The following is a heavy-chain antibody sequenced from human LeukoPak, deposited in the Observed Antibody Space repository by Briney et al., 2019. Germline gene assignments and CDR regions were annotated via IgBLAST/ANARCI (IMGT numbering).Heavy chain of an antibody. Sequence: SETLSLTCTVSGGSITGSSYYWGWIRQPPGKGPEWIGSIYYTGSTNYNPSLKSRVTISVDTSKNQFSLKLSSVTAADTAVYYCARDDVVVPAAMVYWGQGTLVTVSS. J-gene: IGHJ4*02. D-gene: IGHD2-2*01. CDR1: GGSITGSSYY. V-gene: IGHV4-39*07. CDR2: IYYTGST. CDR3: ARDDVVVPAAMVY.